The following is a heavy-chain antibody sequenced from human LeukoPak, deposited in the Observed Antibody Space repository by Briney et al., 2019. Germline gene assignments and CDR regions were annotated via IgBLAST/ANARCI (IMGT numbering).Heavy chain of an antibody. J-gene: IGHJ4*02. Sequence: GGSLRLSCAASGFSFSSYGMHWVRQALGKGLEWVAVIWYDGTNKYYADSVKGRFTISRDNSKNTLYLQMNSLRAEDTAVYYCARDQRGFSYSKYYFDYWGQGTLVTVSS. V-gene: IGHV3-33*01. CDR3: ARDQRGFSYSKYYFDY. CDR2: IWYDGTNK. D-gene: IGHD5-18*01. CDR1: GFSFSSYG.